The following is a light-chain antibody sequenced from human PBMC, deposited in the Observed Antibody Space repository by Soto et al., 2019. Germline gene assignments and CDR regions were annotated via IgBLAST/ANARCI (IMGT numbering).Light chain of an antibody. Sequence: QAVVTQEPSLTVSPGGTVTLTCGSSTGAVTSGHYPYWFQQKPGQAPRTLIYDTSTKHSWTPARFSGSLLGGKAALTLSGAQPEDEAEYYCLLSYSGARVFGGGPSSPS. J-gene: IGLJ3*02. CDR1: TGAVTSGHY. V-gene: IGLV7-46*01. CDR3: LLSYSGARV. CDR2: DTS.